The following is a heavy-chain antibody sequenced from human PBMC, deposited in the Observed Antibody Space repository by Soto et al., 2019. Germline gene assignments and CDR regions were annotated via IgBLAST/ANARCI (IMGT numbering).Heavy chain of an antibody. CDR3: ARDLFYGIDV. CDR2: ISSSGSDI. V-gene: IGHV3-11*01. CDR1: GFTFSDYF. J-gene: IGHJ6*02. Sequence: PGGSLRLSCAASGFTFSDYFLTWIRQAPGKGLEWVSYISSSGSDIYYADSVKGRFTISRDNAQNSLYLQMNSLRAEDTAVYYCARDLFYGIDVWGQGTTVTVSS.